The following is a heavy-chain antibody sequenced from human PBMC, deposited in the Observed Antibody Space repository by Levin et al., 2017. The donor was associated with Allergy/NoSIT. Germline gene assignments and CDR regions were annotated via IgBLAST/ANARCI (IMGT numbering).Heavy chain of an antibody. D-gene: IGHD3-22*01. CDR2: INPNSGGT. Sequence: ASVKVSCTASGYTFTGYYMHWVRQAPGQGLEWMGWINPNSGGTNYAQKFQGRVTMTRDTSISTAYMELSVLRSDDTAVYLCAREPPYDSSGSPVVNSAYFDHWGQGTLVTVSS. V-gene: IGHV1-2*02. J-gene: IGHJ4*02. CDR3: AREPPYDSSGSPVVNSAYFDH. CDR1: GYTFTGYY.